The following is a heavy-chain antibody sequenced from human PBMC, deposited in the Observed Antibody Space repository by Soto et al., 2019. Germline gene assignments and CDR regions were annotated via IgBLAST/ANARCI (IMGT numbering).Heavy chain of an antibody. CDR3: ARDERVQLWSSYYYGMDV. J-gene: IGHJ6*02. CDR2: ISAYNGNT. D-gene: IGHD5-18*01. CDR1: GYTFTSYG. V-gene: IGHV1-18*04. Sequence: ASVKVSCKASGYTFTSYGISWVRQAPGQGLEWMGWISAYNGNTNYAQKLQGRVTMTTDTSTSTAYMELRSLRSDGTAVYYCARDERVQLWSSYYYGMDVWGQGTTVTVS.